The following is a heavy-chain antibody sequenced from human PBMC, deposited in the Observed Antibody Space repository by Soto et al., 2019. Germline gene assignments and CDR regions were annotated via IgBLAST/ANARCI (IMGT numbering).Heavy chain of an antibody. CDR2: INHSGST. Sequence: PSETLSLTCAVYGGSFSGYDWSWIRQPPGKGLEWIGEINHSGSTNYNPSLKSRVTISVDTSKNQFSLKLSSVTAADTAVYYCARGISYYYDSSGPTTFDYWGQGTLVTVSS. CDR3: ARGISYYYDSSGPTTFDY. J-gene: IGHJ4*02. V-gene: IGHV4-34*01. D-gene: IGHD3-22*01. CDR1: GGSFSGYD.